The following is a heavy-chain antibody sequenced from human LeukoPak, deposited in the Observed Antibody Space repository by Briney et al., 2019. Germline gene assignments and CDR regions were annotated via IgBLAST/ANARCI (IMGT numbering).Heavy chain of an antibody. CDR2: ISFSSATI. CDR3: ARDTHYYGSGSPAFDL. D-gene: IGHD3-10*01. V-gene: IGHV3-48*01. Sequence: PPGGSLRLSCEASGFTFSSYSMNWVRQAPGKGLEWVSYISFSSATIHYADSVKGRFTISRDNAKNSLYLQLNSLRAEDTALYYCARDTHYYGSGSPAFDLWGRGTMVTVSS. CDR1: GFTFSSYS. J-gene: IGHJ3*01.